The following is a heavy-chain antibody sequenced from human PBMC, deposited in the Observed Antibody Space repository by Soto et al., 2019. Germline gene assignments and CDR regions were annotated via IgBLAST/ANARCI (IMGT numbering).Heavy chain of an antibody. D-gene: IGHD3-22*01. CDR3: ARDRYYYASSGYYPSHY. V-gene: IGHV3-33*01. Sequence: GGSLRLSCAASGFTFSSYGMHWVRQAPGKGLEWVAVIWYDGSNKYYADSVKGRFTISRDNSKNTLYLQMNSLRAEDTAVYYCARDRYYYASSGYYPSHYWGQGTLVT. CDR1: GFTFSSYG. CDR2: IWYDGSNK. J-gene: IGHJ4*02.